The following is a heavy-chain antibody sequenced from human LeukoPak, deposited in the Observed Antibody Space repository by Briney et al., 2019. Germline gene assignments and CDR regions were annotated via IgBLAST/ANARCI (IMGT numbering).Heavy chain of an antibody. CDR3: ARVYRWLHPNDAFDI. Sequence: GASVKVSCKASGYTFTSYGISWVRQAPGQGLEWMGWITPNSGGTNYAQKFQGRVTMTSDTSISTAYMELSRLRSNDTAVYYCARVYRWLHPNDAFDIWGQGTMVTVSS. D-gene: IGHD5-12*01. V-gene: IGHV1-2*02. CDR1: GYTFTSYG. J-gene: IGHJ3*02. CDR2: ITPNSGGT.